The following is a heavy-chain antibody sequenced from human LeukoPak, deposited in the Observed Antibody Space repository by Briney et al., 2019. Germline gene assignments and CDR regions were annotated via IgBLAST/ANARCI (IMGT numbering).Heavy chain of an antibody. CDR1: GFTFSSYS. J-gene: IGHJ6*03. D-gene: IGHD3-16*01. CDR2: ISTSSSYI. Sequence: GGSLRLSCAASGFTFSSYSMNWVRQAPGKGLEWVSFISTSSSYIHNADSVKGRFTISRDNAKNSLYLQMNSLRAEDMALYYCAKGGGGRLIYYYYMDVWGKGTTVTVSS. V-gene: IGHV3-21*04. CDR3: AKGGGGRLIYYYYMDV.